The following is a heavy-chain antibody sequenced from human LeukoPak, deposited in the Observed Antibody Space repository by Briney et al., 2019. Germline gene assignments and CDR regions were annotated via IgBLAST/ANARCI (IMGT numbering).Heavy chain of an antibody. CDR2: ISGSGGST. D-gene: IGHD2-15*01. Sequence: GGTLRLSCAASGFTFSSYGMSWVRQAPGKGLEWVSAISGSGGSTYYADSVKGRFTISRDNAKNSLYLQMNSLRAEDTAVYYCARDKVVGATYFDYWGQGTLVTVSS. CDR1: GFTFSSYG. J-gene: IGHJ4*02. V-gene: IGHV3-23*01. CDR3: ARDKVVGATYFDY.